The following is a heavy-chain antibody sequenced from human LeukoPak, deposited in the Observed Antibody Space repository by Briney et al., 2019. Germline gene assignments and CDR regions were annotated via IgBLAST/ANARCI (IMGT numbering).Heavy chain of an antibody. CDR2: IYHRGST. J-gene: IGHJ4*02. CDR3: ARGAEYYAIWRGYAGYSDY. D-gene: IGHD3-3*01. CDR1: GYSISNGYY. Sequence: PSETLSLTCTVSGYSISNGYYWGWIRPPPGKGLEWVGSIYHRGSTYYNPSLRSRVTISLDRSKKFSLKLTSVTAADTAVYFCARGAEYYAIWRGYAGYSDYWGQGIPVTVSS. V-gene: IGHV4-38-2*02.